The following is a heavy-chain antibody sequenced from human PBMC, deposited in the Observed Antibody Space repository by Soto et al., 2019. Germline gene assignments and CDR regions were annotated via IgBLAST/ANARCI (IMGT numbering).Heavy chain of an antibody. Sequence: SETLSLTCSVSGVSLNSGHYYWVWIRQSPGKGLAWIASVYYDESTYYNPSLKSRVTISIDKPKNQFSLTLKSVTAADTAVYYCGKVLIGATRHTDVDSWGQGALVTVSS. CDR1: GVSLNSGHYY. J-gene: IGHJ4*02. CDR3: GKVLIGATRHTDVDS. D-gene: IGHD2-15*01. V-gene: IGHV4-39*01. CDR2: VYYDEST.